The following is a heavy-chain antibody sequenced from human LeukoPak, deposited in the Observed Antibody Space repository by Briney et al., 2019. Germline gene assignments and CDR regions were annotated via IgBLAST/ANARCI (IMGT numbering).Heavy chain of an antibody. D-gene: IGHD4-17*01. J-gene: IGHJ4*02. CDR2: IYYSGST. CDR1: GGSISTYY. CDR3: ARLRDYGDYDY. V-gene: IGHV4-59*08. Sequence: SETLSLTCTVSGGSISTYYWNWIRQSPGKGLEWIGYIYYSGSTNYNPSLKSRVTMSVDTSKKQFSLKVTSVTAADTAVYYCARLRDYGDYDYWGQGTLVTVSS.